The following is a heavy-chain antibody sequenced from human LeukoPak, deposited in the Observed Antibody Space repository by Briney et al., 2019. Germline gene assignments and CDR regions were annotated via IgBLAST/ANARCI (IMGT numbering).Heavy chain of an antibody. CDR1: GSTFSSSY. J-gene: IGHJ4*02. Sequence: GASVKISCKASGSTFSSSYFHWVRQAPGQGLEWMAIINPSVDGTNYAQRFQDRLTMTSDTSTSTAYMELSTLRSEDTAVYYCASGPPVRLGELDYWGQGTLVTVSS. V-gene: IGHV1-46*01. CDR2: INPSVDGT. CDR3: ASGPPVRLGELDY. D-gene: IGHD3-16*01.